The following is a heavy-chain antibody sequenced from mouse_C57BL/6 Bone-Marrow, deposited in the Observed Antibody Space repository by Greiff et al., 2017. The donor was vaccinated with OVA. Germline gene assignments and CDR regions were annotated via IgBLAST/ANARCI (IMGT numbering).Heavy chain of an antibody. CDR2: IYPRSGNT. D-gene: IGHD2-3*01. CDR1: GYTFTSYG. Sequence: VQLQQSGAELARPGASVKLSCKASGYTFTSYGISWVKQRPGQGLEWIGEIYPRSGNTYYNEKFKGKATLTADKSSSTAYMELRSLTSEDSAVYFCARGGDGYSDAMDYWGQGTSVTVSA. V-gene: IGHV1-81*01. J-gene: IGHJ4*01. CDR3: ARGGDGYSDAMDY.